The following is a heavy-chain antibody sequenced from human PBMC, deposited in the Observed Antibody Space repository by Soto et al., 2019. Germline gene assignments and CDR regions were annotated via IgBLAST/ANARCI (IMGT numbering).Heavy chain of an antibody. V-gene: IGHV3-33*01. Sequence: HPGGSLRLSCAASGLTFSSYGMHWVRQAPGKGLEWVAVIWYDGSNKYYADSVKGRFTISRDNSKNTLYLQMNSLRAEDTAVYYCARDFDYGGSYYYYGMDVWGQGTTVTVSS. CDR2: IWYDGSNK. D-gene: IGHD4-17*01. CDR3: ARDFDYGGSYYYYGMDV. CDR1: GLTFSSYG. J-gene: IGHJ6*02.